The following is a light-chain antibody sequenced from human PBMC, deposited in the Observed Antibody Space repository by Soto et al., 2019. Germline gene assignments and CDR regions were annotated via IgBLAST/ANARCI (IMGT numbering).Light chain of an antibody. V-gene: IGLV2-11*01. J-gene: IGLJ3*02. CDR2: DVS. CDR1: SSDVGGYNF. Sequence: QSALTQPRSVSGSPGQSVTISCTGTSSDVGGYNFVSWYQQYPGKAPKLIIYDVSKRPSGVHDRFSGSKSGNTASLTISGLQAEDEADYYCCSYAGSYTLWVFGGGTKVNVL. CDR3: CSYAGSYTLWV.